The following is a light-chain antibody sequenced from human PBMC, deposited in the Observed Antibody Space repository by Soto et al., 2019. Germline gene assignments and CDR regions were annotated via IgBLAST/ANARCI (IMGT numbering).Light chain of an antibody. V-gene: IGKV1-9*01. Sequence: IQLTQSPSFLSASVLYRVTITFRSSQVISSYLSWYQQKPGKAPKLLIYAASTLQSGVPSRFSGSGSGTEFTLTISSLQPEDFATYYCQQLNSYPQTSGQGTKVDI. J-gene: IGKJ1*01. CDR3: QQLNSYPQT. CDR2: AAS. CDR1: QVISSY.